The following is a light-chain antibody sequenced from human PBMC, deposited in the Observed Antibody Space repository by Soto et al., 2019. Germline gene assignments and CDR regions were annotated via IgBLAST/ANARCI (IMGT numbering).Light chain of an antibody. J-gene: IGLJ1*01. CDR2: GVT. CDR3: SLFTTTYFYV. CDR1: GGDIGAYNY. V-gene: IGLV2-14*01. Sequence: QSALTQPASVSGSLGQSITLSCTGSGGDIGAYNYVSWYQQHPGKAPKLIVYGVTHRPSGVSSRFSASKSAYTASLTISALQAEDEADYYCSLFTTTYFYVFGPGTKLTVL.